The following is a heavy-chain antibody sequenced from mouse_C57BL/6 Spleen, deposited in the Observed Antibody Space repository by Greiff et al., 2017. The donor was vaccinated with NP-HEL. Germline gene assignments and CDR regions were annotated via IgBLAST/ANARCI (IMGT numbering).Heavy chain of an antibody. D-gene: IGHD2-5*01. CDR2: ISYDGSN. V-gene: IGHV3-6*01. CDR1: GYSITSGYY. J-gene: IGHJ3*01. Sequence: EVKLVESGPGLVKPSQSLSLTCSVTGYSITSGYYWNWIRQFPGNKLEWMGYISYDGSNNYNPSLKNRISITRDTSKNQFFLKLNSVTTEDTATYYCARVYSNYEAWFAYWGQGTLVTVSA. CDR3: ARVYSNYEAWFAY.